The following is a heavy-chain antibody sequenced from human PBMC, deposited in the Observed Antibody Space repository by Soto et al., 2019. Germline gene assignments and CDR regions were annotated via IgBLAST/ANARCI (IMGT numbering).Heavy chain of an antibody. CDR3: ARDRPTDH. J-gene: IGHJ5*02. V-gene: IGHV1-18*01. Sequence: QVQLVQSGAEVKKPGASVTVSCKASGYTFDRYAMGWLRQAPGQGLEGMGWITGDTHEATYAQKFQGRVSLTRDRSTTTAYMELRSLRYDDTAVYYCARDRPTDHWGQGTLVTVSS. CDR1: GYTFDRYA. CDR2: ITGDTHEA.